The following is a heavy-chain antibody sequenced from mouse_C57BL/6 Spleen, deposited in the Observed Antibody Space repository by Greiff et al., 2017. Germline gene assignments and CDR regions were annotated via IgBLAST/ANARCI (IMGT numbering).Heavy chain of an antibody. CDR2: IDPSDSYT. D-gene: IGHD2-2*01. CDR3: ARWLRDYFDY. J-gene: IGHJ2*01. Sequence: VQLQQPGAELVRPGTSVKLSCKASGYTFTSYWMHWVKQRPGQGLEWIGVIDPSDSYTNYNQKFKGKATLTVDTSSSTAYMQLSSLTSEDSAVYYCARWLRDYFDYWGKGTTLTVSS. V-gene: IGHV1-59*01. CDR1: GYTFTSYW.